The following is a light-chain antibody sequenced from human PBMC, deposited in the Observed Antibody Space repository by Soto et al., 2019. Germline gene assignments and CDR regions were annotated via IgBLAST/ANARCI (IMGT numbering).Light chain of an antibody. CDR2: AAS. J-gene: IGKJ3*01. CDR3: QQSYRTPFT. V-gene: IGKV1-39*01. Sequence: DIQMTHSPSSLSASVGDRVTITCRASQSISSYLNWYQQKPGKAPKLLIYAASSLQSGVPSRFSGSGSGTDFTLTISSLQPEDFATYYCQQSYRTPFTFGPGTKVDIK. CDR1: QSISSY.